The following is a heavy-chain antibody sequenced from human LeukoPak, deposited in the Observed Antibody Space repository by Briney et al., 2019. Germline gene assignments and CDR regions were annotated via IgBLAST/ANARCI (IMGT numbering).Heavy chain of an antibody. V-gene: IGHV3-9*01. Sequence: GRSLRLSCAASGFTFDDYAMYWVRQAPGKGLEWVSSITWNSGSKVYADSVKGRFTISRDNAKNSLYLQMNSLRVEDTAFYYCIKGGRHSSSWNDYWGQGTLVTVSS. J-gene: IGHJ4*02. D-gene: IGHD6-13*01. CDR2: ITWNSGSK. CDR1: GFTFDDYA. CDR3: IKGGRHSSSWNDY.